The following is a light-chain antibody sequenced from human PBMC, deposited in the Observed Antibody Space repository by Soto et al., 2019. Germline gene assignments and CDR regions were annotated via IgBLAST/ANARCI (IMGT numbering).Light chain of an antibody. J-gene: IGKJ1*01. Sequence: EIVLTQSPGTLSLSPGESATLSCRASQRVASSHIAWYRQKPGQAPWLLIYGASSLQSGVPSRFRGSGSGTDFTLTIISLQPEDFATYFCQQTYNTPWTFGQGTKVDIK. CDR3: QQTYNTPWT. CDR1: QRVASSH. CDR2: GAS. V-gene: IGKV3-20*01.